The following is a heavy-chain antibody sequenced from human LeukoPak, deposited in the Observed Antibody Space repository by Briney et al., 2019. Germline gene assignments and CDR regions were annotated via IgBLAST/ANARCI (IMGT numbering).Heavy chain of an antibody. CDR1: GFIFENYA. D-gene: IGHD2/OR15-2a*01. CDR3: AREGPRGNSQFDY. J-gene: IGHJ4*02. CDR2: ISWNSGRI. V-gene: IGHV3-9*01. Sequence: GGSLRLSCAASGFIFENYAMHWVRQAPGKGLEWVSGISWNSGRIGYADSVKGRFTISRDNSKNTLYLQMNSLRAEDTAVYYCAREGPRGNSQFDYWGQGTLVTVSS.